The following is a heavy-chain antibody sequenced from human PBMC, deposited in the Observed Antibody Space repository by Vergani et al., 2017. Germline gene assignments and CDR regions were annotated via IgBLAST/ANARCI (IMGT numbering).Heavy chain of an antibody. CDR3: AQCANGVPRLPVD. V-gene: IGHV3-23*04. CDR1: GLPVSGFAFNTYA. Sequence: RLVQSGGGLAHPGGSLRLSCAASGLPVSGFAFNTYAMIWVRQAPGKGLEWVSGISATGDENTDYADSVKGRFTISRDNSKSTLFLQMNGLTSEDTAIYYCAQCANGVPRLPVDWGQGALVAVSS. D-gene: IGHD4-17*01. J-gene: IGHJ1*01. CDR2: ISATGDENT.